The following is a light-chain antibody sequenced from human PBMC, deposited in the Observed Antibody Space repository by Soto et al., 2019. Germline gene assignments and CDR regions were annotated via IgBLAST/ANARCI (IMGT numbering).Light chain of an antibody. CDR3: QSSDTNNYVV. Sequence: QSALTQPASVSGSPGQSITISCTGTSSDVGAYKYVSWYQQHPGKAPRLIIYEVSNRPSGISDRFSGSKSGNTASLTISGLQAEDEADYYCQSSDTNNYVVFGGGTKLTVL. CDR1: SSDVGAYKY. CDR2: EVS. J-gene: IGLJ2*01. V-gene: IGLV2-14*01.